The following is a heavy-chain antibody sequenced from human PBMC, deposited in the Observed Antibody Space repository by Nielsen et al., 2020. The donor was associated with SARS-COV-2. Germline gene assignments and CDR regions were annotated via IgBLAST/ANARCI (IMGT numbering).Heavy chain of an antibody. CDR1: GGSISSYY. CDR3: ARGYYDSSGYSPYYFDY. D-gene: IGHD3-22*01. J-gene: IGHJ4*02. Sequence: SETLSLTCTVSGGSISSYYWSWIRQPPGKGLEWIGYIYYSGSTNYNPSLKSRVTISVDTSKNQFSLKLSSVTAADTAVYYCARGYYDSSGYSPYYFDYWGQGTLVTVSS. CDR2: IYYSGST. V-gene: IGHV4-59*01.